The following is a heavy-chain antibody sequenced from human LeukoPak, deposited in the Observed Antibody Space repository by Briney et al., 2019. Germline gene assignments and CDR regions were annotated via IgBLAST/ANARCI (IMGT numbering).Heavy chain of an antibody. CDR1: GGSISSYY. Sequence: KTSETLSLTCAVSGGSISSYYWSWIRQPPGKGLEWIGYIYYSGSTNYNPSLKSRVTISVDTSKNQFSLQLNSVTPADTAVYYCARADSWLLHAFDIWGQGTMVTVSS. CDR3: ARADSWLLHAFDI. CDR2: IYYSGST. V-gene: IGHV4-59*12. J-gene: IGHJ3*02. D-gene: IGHD3-3*01.